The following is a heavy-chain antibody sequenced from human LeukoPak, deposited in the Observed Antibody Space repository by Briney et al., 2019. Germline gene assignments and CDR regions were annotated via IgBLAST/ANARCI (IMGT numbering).Heavy chain of an antibody. Sequence: PGGSLRLSCAASGFTFSSYNMNWVRQAPGKGLEWVSSISSSSSYISYSDSLKGRFTISRDNAKNSLYLQMNSLRAEDTAMYYCARVKMAPHQPFDYWGQGTLVTVSS. J-gene: IGHJ4*02. V-gene: IGHV3-21*01. CDR3: ARVKMAPHQPFDY. CDR2: ISSSSSYI. CDR1: GFTFSSYN. D-gene: IGHD5-24*01.